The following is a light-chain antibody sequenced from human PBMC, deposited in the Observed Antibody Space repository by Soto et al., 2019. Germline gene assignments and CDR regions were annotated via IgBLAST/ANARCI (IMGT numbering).Light chain of an antibody. CDR3: QAWHSSTVI. V-gene: IGLV3-1*01. CDR2: KDT. Sequence: SYELTQPPSVSVSPGQTATITCSGDKLEDKYVCWYQQKPGQSPVLVLYKDTKRPSGIPERFSGSNSANTATLTISGTQAMDEADYYCQAWHSSTVIFGGGTKVTVL. J-gene: IGLJ2*01. CDR1: KLEDKY.